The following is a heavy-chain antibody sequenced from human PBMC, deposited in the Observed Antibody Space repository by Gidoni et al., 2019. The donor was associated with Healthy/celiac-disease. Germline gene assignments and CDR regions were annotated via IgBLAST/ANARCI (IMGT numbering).Heavy chain of an antibody. CDR3: ARGGQEMATIRFDY. Sequence: EVQLVESGGGLVQPGGALRLSCAAPGFPFSSYSMNWVRQAPGKGLEWVAYISSSSSTIYYADSVKGRFTISRDNAKNSLYLQMNSLRDEDTAVYYCARGGQEMATIRFDYWGQGTLVTVSS. D-gene: IGHD5-12*01. CDR1: GFPFSSYS. J-gene: IGHJ4*02. V-gene: IGHV3-48*02. CDR2: ISSSSSTI.